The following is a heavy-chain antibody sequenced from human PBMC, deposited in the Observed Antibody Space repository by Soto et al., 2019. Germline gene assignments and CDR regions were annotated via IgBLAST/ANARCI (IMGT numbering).Heavy chain of an antibody. CDR3: AKDRGGSYCAGECEEYYGMAF. J-gene: IGHJ6*02. V-gene: IGHV3-23*01. CDR1: GFTFSSYA. D-gene: IGHD2-21*01. Sequence: LRLYCAASGFTFSSYAMSWVRQARGNVLEWVSVISGSGGSTYYADSVKGRFTISRDKSKKTLYLQMNSLRAEDTAVYYCAKDRGGSYCAGECEEYYGMAFGGHGTTVPSP. CDR2: ISGSGGST.